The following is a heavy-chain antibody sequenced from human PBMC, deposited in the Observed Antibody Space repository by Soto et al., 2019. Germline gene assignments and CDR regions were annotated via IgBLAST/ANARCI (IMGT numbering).Heavy chain of an antibody. CDR1: GGSFSGYY. V-gene: IGHV4-34*01. CDR3: AYGDYISEY. Sequence: SETLSLTCAVYGGSFSGYYWSWIRQPPGKGLEWIGKINHSGSTNYNPSLKSRVTISVDTSENQSSLKLSSVTAADTAVYYCAYGDYISEYWGQGTLVTVS. D-gene: IGHD4-17*01. J-gene: IGHJ4*02. CDR2: INHSGST.